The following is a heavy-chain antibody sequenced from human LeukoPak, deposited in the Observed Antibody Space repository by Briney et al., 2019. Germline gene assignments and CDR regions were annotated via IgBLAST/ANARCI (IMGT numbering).Heavy chain of an antibody. V-gene: IGHV3-23*01. J-gene: IGHJ4*02. Sequence: PGRSLRLSCAASGFTFSSYAMSWVRQAPGKGLEWVSAMRGSGGSVSYADSVKGRFTISRDNSKNTLYLQMNSLSAEDTAVYYCARGAEAAGTLRLDYFDYWGQGTLVTVSS. CDR1: GFTFSSYA. CDR3: ARGAEAAGTLRLDYFDY. D-gene: IGHD6-13*01. CDR2: MRGSGGSV.